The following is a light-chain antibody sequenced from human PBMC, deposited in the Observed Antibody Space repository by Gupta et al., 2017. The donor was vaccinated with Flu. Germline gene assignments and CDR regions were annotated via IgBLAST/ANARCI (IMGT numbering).Light chain of an antibody. Sequence: GKTARITGGGNQIGSKTVHWYQQKPGQAPVLGGYDDSRLPSGIPERFSGSNSGNTATLTISRVEAGDEADYDCQVWDSSSDDVSFGGGTRMTVL. J-gene: IGLJ2*01. V-gene: IGLV3-21*03. CDR2: DDS. CDR1: QIGSKT. CDR3: QVWDSSSDDVS.